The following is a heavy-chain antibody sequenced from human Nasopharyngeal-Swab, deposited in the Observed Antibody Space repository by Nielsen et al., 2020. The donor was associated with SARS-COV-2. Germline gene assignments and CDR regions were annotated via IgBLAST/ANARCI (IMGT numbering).Heavy chain of an antibody. V-gene: IGHV4-59*01. J-gene: IGHJ6*03. CDR3: ARVQVPSYDFWSGYPYYYYMDV. CDR1: GGSISSYY. CDR2: IYYSGST. D-gene: IGHD3-3*01. Sequence: SETLSLTCTVSGGSISSYYWSWIRQPPGKGLEWIGYIYYSGSTNYNPSLKSRVTISVDTSKNQFSLKLSSVTAADMAVYYCARVQVPSYDFWSGYPYYYYMDVWGKGTTVTVSS.